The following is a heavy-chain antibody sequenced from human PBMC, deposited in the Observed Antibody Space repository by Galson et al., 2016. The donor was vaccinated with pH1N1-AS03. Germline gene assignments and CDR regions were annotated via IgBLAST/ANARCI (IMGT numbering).Heavy chain of an antibody. J-gene: IGHJ4*02. V-gene: IGHV4-59*01. Sequence: LSLTCTVSGDSLSSYFWNWIRRPPGKGLEWIGYVYYTGSVKYNPSLKSRVTISLDTSDNQFSLILKSVTAADTAVYYCARGRAPSPVTYYFDDWGQGTLVTVSS. CDR2: VYYTGSV. CDR3: ARGRAPSPVTYYFDD. CDR1: GDSLSSYF.